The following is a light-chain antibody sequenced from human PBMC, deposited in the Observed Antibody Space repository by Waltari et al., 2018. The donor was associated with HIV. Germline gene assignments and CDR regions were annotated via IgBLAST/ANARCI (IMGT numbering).Light chain of an antibody. Sequence: DIQLTQSPSVLSASVGDRVPITCRASQGISSYLAWYQQKPGKAPNLLIYAASTLQSGVPSRFSGSGSGTEFTLTISSLQPEDFATYYCQQLNSYPYTFGRGTKLENK. CDR3: QQLNSYPYT. J-gene: IGKJ2*01. CDR2: AAS. CDR1: QGISSY. V-gene: IGKV1-9*01.